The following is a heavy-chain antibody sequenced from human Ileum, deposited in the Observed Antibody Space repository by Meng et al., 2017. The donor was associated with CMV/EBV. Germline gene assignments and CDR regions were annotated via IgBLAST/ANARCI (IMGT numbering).Heavy chain of an antibody. J-gene: IGHJ4*02. V-gene: IGHV3-30*18. D-gene: IGHD3-10*01. CDR2: ITGNGPNT. Sequence: SPGLSCAASVFIFSTYGVNWVRQAPGKGLEWVALITGNGPNTYYADSVKGRFTVSRDNSKNTLYLQMTSLRGEDTAVYYCAKGGSFDNWGQGTLVTAPQ. CDR3: AKGGSFDN. CDR1: VFIFSTYG.